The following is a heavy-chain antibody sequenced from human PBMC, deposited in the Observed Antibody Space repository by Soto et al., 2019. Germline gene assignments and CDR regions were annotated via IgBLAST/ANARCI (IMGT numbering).Heavy chain of an antibody. D-gene: IGHD3-22*01. J-gene: IGHJ6*02. V-gene: IGHV4-30-2*01. Sequence: QLQLQESGSGLVKPSQTLSLTCAVSGGSISSGGYSWSWIRQPPGKGLEWIGYINHSGSAYHTPTLKSQDTIPVNRSNNKCSLKLSSVTAASTAVYDFACSGYYHNSGMDVWGQGTTVTVSS. CDR3: ACSGYYHNSGMDV. CDR1: GGSISSGGYS. CDR2: INHSGSA.